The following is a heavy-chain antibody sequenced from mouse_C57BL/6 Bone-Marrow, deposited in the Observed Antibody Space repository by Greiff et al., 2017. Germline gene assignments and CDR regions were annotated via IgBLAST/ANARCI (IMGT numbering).Heavy chain of an antibody. CDR1: GYTFTGYW. D-gene: IGHD2-1*01. V-gene: IGHV1-9*01. Sequence: VKLMESGAELMKPGASVKLSCKATGYTFTGYWIEWVKQRPGHGLEWIGEILPGSGSTNYNEKFKGKATFTADTSSTTAYMQRSSLTTEDLAICYCASVGSTILYWGQGTTLTVSA. CDR2: ILPGSGST. J-gene: IGHJ2*01. CDR3: ASVGSTILY.